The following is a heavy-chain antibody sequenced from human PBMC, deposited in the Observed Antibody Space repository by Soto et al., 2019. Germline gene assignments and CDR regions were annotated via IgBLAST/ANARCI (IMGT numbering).Heavy chain of an antibody. V-gene: IGHV4-34*01. Sequence: SETLSLTCAVYGGSFSGYYWSWIRQPPGKGLEWIGEINHSGSTNYNPSLKSRVTISVDTSKNQFSLKLSSVTAADTAVYYCARRGAGDFWSGYSYFDYWGQGTLVTVSS. CDR3: ARRGAGDFWSGYSYFDY. J-gene: IGHJ4*02. CDR1: GGSFSGYY. D-gene: IGHD3-3*01. CDR2: INHSGST.